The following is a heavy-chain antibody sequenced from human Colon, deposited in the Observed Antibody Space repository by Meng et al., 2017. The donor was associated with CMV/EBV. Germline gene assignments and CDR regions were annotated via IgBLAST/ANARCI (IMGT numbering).Heavy chain of an antibody. V-gene: IGHV1-18*01. CDR2: ISAENGNT. J-gene: IGHJ4*02. Sequence: ICGRTRGGQGPGQGRERVGWISAENGNTNYAQTFQGRVPVTTDTSTKTAYMELRGLNSDDSAVYYCARAGAAVTTHFDLWGQGTLVTVSS. CDR1: ICG. D-gene: IGHD4-17*01. CDR3: ARAGAAVTTHFDL.